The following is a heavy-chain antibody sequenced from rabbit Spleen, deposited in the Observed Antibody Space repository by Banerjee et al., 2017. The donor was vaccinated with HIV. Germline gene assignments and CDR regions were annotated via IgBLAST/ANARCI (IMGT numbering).Heavy chain of an antibody. CDR2: IYTGSSGST. CDR3: ARDSGSSFSSYGMDL. D-gene: IGHD8-1*01. CDR1: GFSFSSSYY. Sequence: QQLEESGGDLVKPGASLTLTCTASGFSFSSSYYMCWFRQAPGKGPEWLACIYTGSSGSTWYASWVNGRFTISKTSSTTVTLQMTSLTAADTATYFCARDSGSSFSSYGMDLWGPGTLVTVS. V-gene: IGHV1S40*01. J-gene: IGHJ6*01.